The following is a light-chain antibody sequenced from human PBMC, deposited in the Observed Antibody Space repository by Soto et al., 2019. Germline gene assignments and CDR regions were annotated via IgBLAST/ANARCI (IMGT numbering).Light chain of an antibody. V-gene: IGKV3-20*01. CDR2: DAS. Sequence: EFVLTQSPGTLSLSPGERATLSCRASQTVRNNYLAWYQQKPGQAPRLLIYDASSRATGIPDRFSGGGSGTDFTLTISRLEPEDFAVYYCQHYNSYPYTFGQGTKLEIK. J-gene: IGKJ2*01. CDR3: QHYNSYPYT. CDR1: QTVRNNY.